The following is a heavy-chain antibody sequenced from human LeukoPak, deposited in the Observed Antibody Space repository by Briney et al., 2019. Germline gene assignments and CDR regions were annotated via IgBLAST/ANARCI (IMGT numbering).Heavy chain of an antibody. CDR1: DESFSTYN. Sequence: SETLSLTCAVYDESFSTYNWNWIRQPPGKGLEWIGEINHSGSTNYNPSLKSRVTISVDTSKNQFSLKLSSVTAADTAVYYCARTNWGFGYWGQGTLVTVSS. CDR2: INHSGST. V-gene: IGHV4-34*01. D-gene: IGHD7-27*01. CDR3: ARTNWGFGY. J-gene: IGHJ4*02.